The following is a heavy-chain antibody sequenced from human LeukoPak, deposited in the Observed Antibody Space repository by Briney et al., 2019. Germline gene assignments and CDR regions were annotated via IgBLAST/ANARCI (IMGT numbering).Heavy chain of an antibody. Sequence: GASVKVSCKASGYTFTAYYIHWVRQAPGQGLEWVAWITPNSGAPNYAQSFQGRVTVTSDTSISTTYMELSSLRSDDTAVYYCARVSQSGWSNYYFDCWGQGTLVTVSS. J-gene: IGHJ4*02. CDR1: GYTFTAYY. CDR2: ITPNSGAP. D-gene: IGHD6-19*01. CDR3: ARVSQSGWSNYYFDC. V-gene: IGHV1-2*02.